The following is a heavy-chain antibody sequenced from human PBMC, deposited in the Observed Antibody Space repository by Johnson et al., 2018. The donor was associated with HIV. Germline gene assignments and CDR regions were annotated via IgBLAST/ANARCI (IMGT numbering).Heavy chain of an antibody. D-gene: IGHD3-10*01. V-gene: IGHV3-11*04. CDR2: ISSSGSTI. CDR3: ARDKGRGAFDI. J-gene: IGHJ3*02. CDR1: GFSFSDYY. Sequence: QEQLVESGGGVVRPGGSRRLSCAASGFSFSDYYMSWIRQAPGKGLEWVSYISSSGSTIYYADSVKGRFSISRDNAKNSLFMQMNSLRAEDTAVYYCARDKGRGAFDIWGQGTMVTVSS.